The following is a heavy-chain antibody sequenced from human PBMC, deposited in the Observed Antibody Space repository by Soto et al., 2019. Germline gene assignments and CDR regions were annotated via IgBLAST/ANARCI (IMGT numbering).Heavy chain of an antibody. V-gene: IGHV3-7*03. CDR1: GFTFSSFW. CDR2: IKQDGSEK. Sequence: GGSLRLSCAASGFTFSSFWMNWVRQAPGKGLEWVAHIKQDGSEKYYMDSVRGRFTISRDNAKNSLYLQMNSLRAEDTAVYYCARGSRYYDSRGYYLDAFDIWGQGTMVTVSS. D-gene: IGHD3-22*01. J-gene: IGHJ3*02. CDR3: ARGSRYYDSRGYYLDAFDI.